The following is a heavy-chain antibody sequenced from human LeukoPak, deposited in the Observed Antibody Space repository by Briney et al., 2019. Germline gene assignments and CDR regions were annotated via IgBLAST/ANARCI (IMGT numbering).Heavy chain of an antibody. CDR3: ASSSAHYYYYMDV. Sequence: GGSLRLSCAASGFTFSDYYMSWIRQAPGKGLEWVSYISSSGSTIYYADSVKGRFTISRDNAKNSLYLQMNSLRAEDTAVYYCASSSAHYYYYMDVWGKGTTVTVSS. J-gene: IGHJ6*03. D-gene: IGHD2-2*01. CDR1: GFTFSDYY. V-gene: IGHV3-11*04. CDR2: ISSSGSTI.